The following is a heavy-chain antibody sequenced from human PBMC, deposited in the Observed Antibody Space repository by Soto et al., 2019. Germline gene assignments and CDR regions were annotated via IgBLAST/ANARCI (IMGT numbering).Heavy chain of an antibody. D-gene: IGHD3-16*02. J-gene: IGHJ4*02. CDR3: AKESGPMITFGGVIVGGGYFDY. CDR2: ISYDGSNK. V-gene: IGHV3-30*18. Sequence: QVQLVESGGGVVQPGRSLRLSCAASGFTFSSYGMHWVRQAPGKGLEWVAVISYDGSNKYYADSVKGRFTISRDNSKNTLYLQMNSMRAEGTAVYYCAKESGPMITFGGVIVGGGYFDYWGQGTLVTVSS. CDR1: GFTFSSYG.